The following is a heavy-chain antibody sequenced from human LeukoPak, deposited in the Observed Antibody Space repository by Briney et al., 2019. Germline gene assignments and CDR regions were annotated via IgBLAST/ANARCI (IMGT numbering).Heavy chain of an antibody. CDR3: ARDKATDFGYGMDV. CDR1: GFTFSSYW. J-gene: IGHJ6*04. Sequence: GGSLRLSCAASGFTFSSYWMSWVRQAPGKGLEWVANIKQDGSEKYYVDSVKGRFTISRDNAKNSLYLQMNSLRAEDTAVYYCARDKATDFGYGMDVWSKGTTVTVSS. D-gene: IGHD5-24*01. CDR2: IKQDGSEK. V-gene: IGHV3-7*03.